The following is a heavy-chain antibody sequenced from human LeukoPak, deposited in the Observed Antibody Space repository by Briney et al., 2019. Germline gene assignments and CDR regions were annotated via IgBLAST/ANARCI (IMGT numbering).Heavy chain of an antibody. CDR2: ISNDGNDK. V-gene: IGHV3-30-3*01. CDR3: ARSYPSGWIDY. CDR1: GFTLGNYA. Sequence: GGSLRLSCAASGFTLGNYAMHWVRQAPGKGLEWVAVISNDGNDKYHAESVKGRFTISRDNIKNTLYLQMNSLRAEDTAVYYCARSYPSGWIDYWGQGTLVPVSS. J-gene: IGHJ4*02. D-gene: IGHD6-19*01.